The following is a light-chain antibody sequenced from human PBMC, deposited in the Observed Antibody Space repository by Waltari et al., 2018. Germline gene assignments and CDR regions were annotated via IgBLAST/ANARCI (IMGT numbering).Light chain of an antibody. CDR3: SSYTSSSTVV. V-gene: IGLV2-18*02. J-gene: IGLJ2*01. Sequence: QSALTQPPSVSGSPGQSLTISCTGTSSDVGRYNRVSWYQHPPGTAPKLMIYEVRNRPSGVPDRFSGSKSGNTASLTISGLQAEDEADYYCSSYTSSSTVVFGGGTKLTVL. CDR2: EVR. CDR1: SSDVGRYNR.